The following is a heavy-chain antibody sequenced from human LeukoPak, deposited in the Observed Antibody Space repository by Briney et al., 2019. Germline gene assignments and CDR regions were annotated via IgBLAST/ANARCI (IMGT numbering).Heavy chain of an antibody. CDR1: GFTFSSYA. Sequence: PGRSLRLSCAASGFTFSSYAMHWVRQAPGKGLEWVAVISYDGSNKYYADFVKGRFTISRDNSKNTLYLQMNSLRAEDTAVYYCARDNGVRYCSSTSCYGRFDPWGQGTLVTVSS. J-gene: IGHJ5*02. D-gene: IGHD2-2*01. CDR3: ARDNGVRYCSSTSCYGRFDP. CDR2: ISYDGSNK. V-gene: IGHV3-30*04.